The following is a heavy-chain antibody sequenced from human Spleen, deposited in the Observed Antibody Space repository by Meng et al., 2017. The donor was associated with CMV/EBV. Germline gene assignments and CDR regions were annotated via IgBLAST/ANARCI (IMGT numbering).Heavy chain of an antibody. CDR3: ARDQYCSSTSCYSYYGMDV. J-gene: IGHJ6*02. Sequence: GGSLRLSCAASGFTFSSYSMNWVRQAPGKGLEWVSSISSSSSYIYYADSVKGRFTISRDNAKNSLYLQMNSLRAEDTAVYYCARDQYCSSTSCYSYYGMDVWGQGTTVTVSS. V-gene: IGHV3-21*04. D-gene: IGHD2-2*02. CDR2: ISSSSSYI. CDR1: GFTFSSYS.